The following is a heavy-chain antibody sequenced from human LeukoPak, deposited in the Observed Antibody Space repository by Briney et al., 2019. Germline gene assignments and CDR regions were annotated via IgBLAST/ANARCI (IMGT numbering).Heavy chain of an antibody. J-gene: IGHJ4*02. Sequence: SGGSLRLSCAASGFTFSSYTINWVRQAPGKGLEWVSSISSSGSYIYYADSVKGRFTISRDNSKNMLYLQMSSLRAEDTAIYYCAKMQGYFDYWGQGTLVPVSS. CDR2: ISSSGSYI. CDR3: AKMQGYFDY. V-gene: IGHV3-21*04. CDR1: GFTFSSYT.